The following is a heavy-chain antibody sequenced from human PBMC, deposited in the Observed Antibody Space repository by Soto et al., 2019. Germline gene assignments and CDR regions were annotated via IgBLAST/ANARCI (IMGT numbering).Heavy chain of an antibody. D-gene: IGHD3-22*01. CDR1: GFTFGDYA. CDR2: IRSKAYGGTT. V-gene: IGHV3-49*03. J-gene: IGHJ4*02. Sequence: GGSLRLSCTASGFTFGDYAMSWFRQAPGKGLEWVGFIRSKAYGGTTEYAASVKGRFTISRDDSKSIAYLQMNSLKTEDTAVYYCTRALLTITMIVVVPFDYWGQGTLVTVSS. CDR3: TRALLTITMIVVVPFDY.